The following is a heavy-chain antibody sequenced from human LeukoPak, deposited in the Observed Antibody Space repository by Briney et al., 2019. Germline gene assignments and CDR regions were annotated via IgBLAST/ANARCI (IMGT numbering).Heavy chain of an antibody. V-gene: IGHV3-30*03. Sequence: GGSLRLSCAASGFTVSGTHMSWVRQAPGKGLEWVAMMSYDGSNKYTDSVKGRFTISRDNSKNMVDLYMSNLKIEDTAVYYCARDSWGFDFWGQGTLVTVSS. CDR3: ARDSWGFDF. CDR2: MSYDGSNK. D-gene: IGHD7-27*01. J-gene: IGHJ4*02. CDR1: GFTVSGTH.